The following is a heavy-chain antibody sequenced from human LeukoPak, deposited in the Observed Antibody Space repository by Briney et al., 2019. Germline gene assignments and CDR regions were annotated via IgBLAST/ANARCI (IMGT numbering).Heavy chain of an antibody. CDR3: ARGYYYYDSSGYYYVFDY. Sequence: ASVKVSCKASGYTFTSYDINWVRQATGQGLEWMGWMNPNSGNTGYAQKFQGRVTMTRNTSISTACMELSSLRSEDTAVYYCARGYYYYDSSGYYYVFDYWGQGTLVTVSS. CDR1: GYTFTSYD. J-gene: IGHJ4*02. V-gene: IGHV1-8*01. CDR2: MNPNSGNT. D-gene: IGHD3-22*01.